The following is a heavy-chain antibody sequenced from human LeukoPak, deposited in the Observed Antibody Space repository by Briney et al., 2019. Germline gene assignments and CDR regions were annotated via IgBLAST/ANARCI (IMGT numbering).Heavy chain of an antibody. CDR1: GFTFSSYW. J-gene: IGHJ4*02. CDR3: ARGAVDCSDGNCYYLFDY. V-gene: IGHV3-74*01. D-gene: IGHD2-15*01. CDR2: INSDGSST. Sequence: GGSLRLSCAASGFTFSSYWMHWVRQAPGEGLVWVSRINSDGSSTNYADSVKGRFTISRDDAKNTLYLQMNSLRAEDTAVYYCARGAVDCSDGNCYYLFDYWGQGTLVTVSS.